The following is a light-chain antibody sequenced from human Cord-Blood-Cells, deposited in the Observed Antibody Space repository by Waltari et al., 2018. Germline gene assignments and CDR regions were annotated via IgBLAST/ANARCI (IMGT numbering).Light chain of an antibody. CDR3: QQYDNLPYT. CDR1: QDISNY. Sequence: SLSASVGDRVTITCQASQDISNYLNWYQQKPGKAPKLLIYDASNLETGVPSRFSGSGSGTDFTFTISSLQPEDIATYYCQQYDNLPYTFGQGTKLEIK. J-gene: IGKJ2*01. CDR2: DAS. V-gene: IGKV1-33*01.